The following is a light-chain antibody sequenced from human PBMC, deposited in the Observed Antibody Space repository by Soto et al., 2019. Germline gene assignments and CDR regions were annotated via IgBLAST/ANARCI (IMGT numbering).Light chain of an antibody. J-gene: IGLJ2*01. Sequence: QSVLTQPPSASGTPGQRVTISCSGSSSNIGSKTVNWYRQLPGTAPKLLIYSNNQRPSGVPARFSGSKSGTSASLAISGLQSEDAADYYCAAWDDSLDALVFGGGTKLTVL. V-gene: IGLV1-44*01. CDR2: SNN. CDR3: AAWDDSLDALV. CDR1: SSNIGSKT.